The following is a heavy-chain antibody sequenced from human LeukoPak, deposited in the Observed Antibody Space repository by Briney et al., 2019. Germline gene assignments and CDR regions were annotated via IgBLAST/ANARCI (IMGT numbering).Heavy chain of an antibody. J-gene: IGHJ6*03. CDR3: ARQGRYGDYYMDV. D-gene: IGHD4-17*01. V-gene: IGHV4-39*01. CDR1: GGTISSSSYY. CDR2: IYYSGST. Sequence: PSETLSLTCTVSGGTISSSSYYWGWIRQPPGKGLEWIGSIYYSGSTYYNPSLKSRVTISVDTSKNQFSLKLSSVTAADTAVYYCARQGRYGDYYMDVWGKGTTVTVSS.